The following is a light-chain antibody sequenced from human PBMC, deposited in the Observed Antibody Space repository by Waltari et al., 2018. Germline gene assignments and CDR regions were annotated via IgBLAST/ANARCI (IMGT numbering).Light chain of an antibody. CDR3: QSACTRDTYRGV. CDR1: VLPKQY. CDR2: QDT. V-gene: IGLV3-25*03. J-gene: IGLJ3*02. Sequence: SYGLTQPPSVSVSPGPTARITCSGDVLPKQYANWYQQKPGQAPLLVIYQDTERPSGIPERFSGSNSGTTVTLTITGVQAEDGADYYCQSACTRDTYRGVFGGGTKLTVL.